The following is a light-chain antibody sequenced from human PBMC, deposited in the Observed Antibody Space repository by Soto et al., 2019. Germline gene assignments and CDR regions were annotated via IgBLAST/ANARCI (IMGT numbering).Light chain of an antibody. V-gene: IGLV1-44*01. CDR3: SSYTSNNFYV. J-gene: IGLJ1*01. CDR2: SNN. Sequence: QSVLTQPPSASGTPGQRVTISCSGSYSNFGSSTVNWYQQLPGTAPKLLIYSNNQRPSGVPDRFSGSKSGTSASLAISGLQSEDEADYYCSSYTSNNFYVFGTGTKLTVL. CDR1: YSNFGSST.